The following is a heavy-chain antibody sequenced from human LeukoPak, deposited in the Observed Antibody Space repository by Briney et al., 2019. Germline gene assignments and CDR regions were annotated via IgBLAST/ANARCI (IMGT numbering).Heavy chain of an antibody. Sequence: PGGSLRLSCAASGFTFSSYSMNWVRQAPGKGLEWVSYISSSSSTIYYADSVKGRFTISRDNAKNSLYLQMNSLRAEDTAVYYCARLPSEVVPAGPVPYYYYYYMDVWGKGTTVTVSS. CDR1: GFTFSSYS. J-gene: IGHJ6*03. CDR2: ISSSSSTI. CDR3: ARLPSEVVPAGPVPYYYYYYMDV. V-gene: IGHV3-48*01. D-gene: IGHD2-2*01.